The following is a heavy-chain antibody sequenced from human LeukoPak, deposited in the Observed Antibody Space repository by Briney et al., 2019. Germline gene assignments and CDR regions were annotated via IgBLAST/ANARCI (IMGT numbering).Heavy chain of an antibody. J-gene: IGHJ3*02. Sequence: ASVKVSCKVSGYTLTELSMHWVRQAPGKGLEWMGGFDPEDGETIYAQKFQGRVTMTEDTSTDTAYMELSSLRSEDTAVYYCATGRTTMVRGVIDAFDIWGQGTMVTVSS. CDR2: FDPEDGET. CDR1: GYTLTELS. V-gene: IGHV1-24*01. D-gene: IGHD3-10*01. CDR3: ATGRTTMVRGVIDAFDI.